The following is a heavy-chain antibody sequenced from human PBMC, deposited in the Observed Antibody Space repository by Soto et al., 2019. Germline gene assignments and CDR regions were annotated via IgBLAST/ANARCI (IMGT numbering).Heavy chain of an antibody. D-gene: IGHD2-2*01. CDR2: ISYDGSNK. CDR3: AIGQDLKYHTHFIDY. CDR1: GFTFSSYG. Sequence: QVQLVESGGGVVQPGRSLRLSCAASGFTFSSYGMHWVRQAPGKGLEWVAVISYDGSNKYYADSVKGRFTISRDNSKNTPYLQMNSLRAEDTAVYHYAIGQDLKYHTHFIDYWGQGTLVTVSS. J-gene: IGHJ4*02. V-gene: IGHV3-30*03.